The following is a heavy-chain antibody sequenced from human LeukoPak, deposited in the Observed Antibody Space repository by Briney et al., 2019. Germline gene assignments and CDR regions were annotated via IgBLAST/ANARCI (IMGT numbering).Heavy chain of an antibody. CDR1: GFTCSSYW. V-gene: IGHV3-7*01. Sequence: GGSLRLSCAASGFTCSSYWMSWVRQAPGKGLEWVANIKQDGSEKYYVDSVKGRFTISRDNAKNSLYLQMNSLRAEDTAVYYCASLIVAISPTFDYWGQGTLVTVSS. CDR2: IKQDGSEK. CDR3: ASLIVAISPTFDY. D-gene: IGHD5-12*01. J-gene: IGHJ4*02.